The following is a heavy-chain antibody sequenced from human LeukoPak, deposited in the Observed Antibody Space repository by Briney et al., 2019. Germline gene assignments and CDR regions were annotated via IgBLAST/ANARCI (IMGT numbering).Heavy chain of an antibody. CDR1: GGTFSSYA. J-gene: IGHJ3*02. V-gene: IGHV1-69*01. Sequence: GSSVKVSCKAPGGTFSSYAISWVRQAPGQGLEWMGGIIPIFGTANYAQKFQGRVTITADESTSTAYMELSSLRSEDTAVYYCARGRSEGSGPDNAFDIWGQGTMVTVSS. D-gene: IGHD3-10*01. CDR3: ARGRSEGSGPDNAFDI. CDR2: IIPIFGTA.